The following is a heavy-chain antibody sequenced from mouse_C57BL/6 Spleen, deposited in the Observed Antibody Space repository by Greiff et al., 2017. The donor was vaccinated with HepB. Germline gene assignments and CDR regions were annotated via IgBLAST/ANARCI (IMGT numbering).Heavy chain of an antibody. CDR2: ISYDGSN. CDR1: GYSITSGYY. J-gene: IGHJ4*01. D-gene: IGHD2-3*01. V-gene: IGHV3-6*01. CDR3: ARVDDGYVYAMDY. Sequence: EVQLVESGPGLVKPSQSLSLTCSVTGYSITSGYYWNWIRQFPGNKLEWMGYISYDGSNNYNPSLKNRISITRDTSKNQFFLKLNSVTTEDTATYYCARVDDGYVYAMDYWGQGTSVTVSS.